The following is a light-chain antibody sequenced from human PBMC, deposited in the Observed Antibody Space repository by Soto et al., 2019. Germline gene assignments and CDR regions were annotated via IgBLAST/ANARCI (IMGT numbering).Light chain of an antibody. Sequence: DIQMTQSPASLSASVGDRVTITCQASQNIRNYLNCYQQKPGKAPKVQIYDASNLETEVPSRFSGSGSGTHFTFTISDLQPEDFATYYCQQYDNLPPLTFGGGTKVEIK. CDR1: QNIRNY. CDR3: QQYDNLPPLT. CDR2: DAS. J-gene: IGKJ4*01. V-gene: IGKV1-33*01.